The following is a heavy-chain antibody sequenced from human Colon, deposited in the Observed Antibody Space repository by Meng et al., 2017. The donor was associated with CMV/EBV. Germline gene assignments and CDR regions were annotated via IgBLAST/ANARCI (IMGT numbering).Heavy chain of an antibody. V-gene: IGHV1-8*01. J-gene: IGHJ6*02. Sequence: ASVTVSCKASGYTFTSYDINWVRQATGQGLEWMGWMNPNSGNTGYAQKFQGRVTMTRNTSISTAYMELSSLRSEDTAVYYCARGSSLYYYYYYGMDVWGQGTTVTVSS. CDR3: ARGSSLYYYYYYGMDV. CDR2: MNPNSGNT. D-gene: IGHD2-2*01. CDR1: GYTFTSYD.